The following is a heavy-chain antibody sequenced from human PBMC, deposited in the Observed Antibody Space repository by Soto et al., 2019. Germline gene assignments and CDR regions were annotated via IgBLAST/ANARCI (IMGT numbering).Heavy chain of an antibody. J-gene: IGHJ4*02. D-gene: IGHD4-17*01. CDR1: GGSISSGGYY. Sequence: TSETLSLTCTVSGGSISSGGYYWSWIRQHPGKGLEWIGYIYHSGSTYYNPSLKSRVTISVDTSKNQFSLKLSSVTAADTAVYYCARMGLDGEGREWGQGALVTVSS. CDR3: ARMGLDGEGRE. CDR2: IYHSGST. V-gene: IGHV4-31*03.